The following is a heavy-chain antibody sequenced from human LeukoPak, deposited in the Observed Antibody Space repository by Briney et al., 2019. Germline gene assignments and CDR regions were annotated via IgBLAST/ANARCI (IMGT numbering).Heavy chain of an antibody. CDR1: GFTFSSYS. CDR3: ARAKWELLLPDAFDI. CDR2: ISSSSSYI. V-gene: IGHV3-21*01. J-gene: IGHJ3*02. D-gene: IGHD1-26*01. Sequence: KPGGSLRLSCAASGFTFSSYSMNWVRQAPGKGLEWVSSISSSSSYIYYADSVKGRFTISRDNAKNSLYLQMNSLRAEDTAVYYCARAKWELLLPDAFDIWGQGTMVTVSS.